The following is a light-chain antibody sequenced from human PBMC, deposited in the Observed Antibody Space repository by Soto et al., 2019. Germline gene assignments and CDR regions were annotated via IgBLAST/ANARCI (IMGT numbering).Light chain of an antibody. CDR3: CSYTGSSTS. CDR2: EGN. J-gene: IGLJ3*02. Sequence: QSALTQPASVSGSPGQSITMSCAGASSDVGSYNLVSWYQQYPGKAPKPIIYEGNKRPSGVSNRFSGSGSGNTASLTISGLQAEDAADYYCCSYTGSSTSFGGGTKVTVL. CDR1: SSDVGSYNL. V-gene: IGLV2-23*01.